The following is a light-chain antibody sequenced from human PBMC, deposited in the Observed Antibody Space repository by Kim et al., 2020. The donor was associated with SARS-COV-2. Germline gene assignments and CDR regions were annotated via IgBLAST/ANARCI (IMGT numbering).Light chain of an antibody. CDR2: DVS. Sequence: GQSVTISCTETSSDFGGYTYVSWYQQHPGKAPKLMIYDVSKRPSGVPDRFSGSKSGNTASLTISGLQAEDEADYYCCSYAGSYTYVFGTGTKVTVL. CDR3: CSYAGSYTYV. V-gene: IGLV2-11*01. CDR1: SSDFGGYTY. J-gene: IGLJ1*01.